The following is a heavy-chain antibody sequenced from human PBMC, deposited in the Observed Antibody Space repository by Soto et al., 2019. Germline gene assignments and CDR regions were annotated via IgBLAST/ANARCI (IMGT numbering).Heavy chain of an antibody. Sequence: ASVKVSCKASGYTFTSYGISWVRQAPGQGLEWMGGIDAYNGNTNYAQKLQGRVTMTTDTSTSTAYMELRSLRSDDTAVYYCARVKCTNGVCYTPFDYWGQGTLVTVSS. CDR2: IDAYNGNT. CDR3: ARVKCTNGVCYTPFDY. J-gene: IGHJ4*02. V-gene: IGHV1-18*01. D-gene: IGHD2-8*01. CDR1: GYTFTSYG.